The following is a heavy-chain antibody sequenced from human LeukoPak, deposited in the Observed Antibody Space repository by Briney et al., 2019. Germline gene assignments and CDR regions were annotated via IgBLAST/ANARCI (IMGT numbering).Heavy chain of an antibody. V-gene: IGHV4-59*08. D-gene: IGHD3-22*01. J-gene: IGHJ4*02. CDR3: ARHPDYYDSSGYLDY. CDR2: IFYTGDT. Sequence: SETLSLTCPVSAGSITTYYWSWIRQPPGKGLEWVGYIFYTGDTSFSPSLKSRVTISLDTSENQFSLKLSSVTAADTAVYYCARHPDYYDSSGYLDYWGQGTLVTVSS. CDR1: AGSITTYY.